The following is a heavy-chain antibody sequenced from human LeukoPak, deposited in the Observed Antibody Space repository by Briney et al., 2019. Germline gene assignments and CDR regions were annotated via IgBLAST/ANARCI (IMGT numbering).Heavy chain of an antibody. V-gene: IGHV3-23*01. J-gene: IGHJ3*02. Sequence: QAGGSLRLSCAASGFTFSSYAMGWVRQAPGKGLAWVSGISGSGSSTNYADSVKGRFTISRDNSKNTLYLQMNSLRAEDTAVFYCAKDSRYSGNYKAFDNWGPGTMVTVSS. D-gene: IGHD1-26*01. CDR2: ISGSGSST. CDR3: AKDSRYSGNYKAFDN. CDR1: GFTFSSYA.